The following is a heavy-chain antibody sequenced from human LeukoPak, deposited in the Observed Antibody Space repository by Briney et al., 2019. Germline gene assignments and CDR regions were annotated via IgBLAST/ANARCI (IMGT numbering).Heavy chain of an antibody. CDR2: IYSGGTT. Sequence: GGSLGFSFVVSGLTVPTNSMSWFRQAPGKGLEWVSVIYSGGTTNYADSVKGRFTVYRDNSKNTLYLQMNSLRAEDTAVYYCASKLTSGYWGQGTLVTVSS. D-gene: IGHD4-17*01. J-gene: IGHJ4*02. CDR3: ASKLTSGY. CDR1: GLTVPTNS. V-gene: IGHV3-66*01.